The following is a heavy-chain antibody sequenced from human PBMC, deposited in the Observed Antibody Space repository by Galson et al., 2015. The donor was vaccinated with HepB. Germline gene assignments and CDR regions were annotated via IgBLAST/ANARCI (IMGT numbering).Heavy chain of an antibody. D-gene: IGHD4-17*01. Sequence: SETLSLTCTVSGGSISSYYWSWIRQPAGKGLEWIGRIYTSGSTNYNPSLKSRVTMSVDTSKNQFSLKLSSVTAADTAVYYCARVGYTDYGDYIFAFDIWGQGTMVTVSS. CDR1: GGSISSYY. CDR2: IYTSGST. V-gene: IGHV4-4*07. CDR3: ARVGYTDYGDYIFAFDI. J-gene: IGHJ3*02.